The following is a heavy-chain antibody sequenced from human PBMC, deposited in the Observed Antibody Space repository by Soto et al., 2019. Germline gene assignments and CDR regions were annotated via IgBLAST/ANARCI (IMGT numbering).Heavy chain of an antibody. Sequence: EVQLVESGGGLVQPGRSLRLSCAASGFTFDDYAMHWVRQVPGKGLEWVSGINWNSGSIGYADSVKGPFAISRDNAKNSLHLQMNSLRAEDTAGYYCVKDESINWYSGHFRHWGQGTLATVSS. J-gene: IGHJ1*01. CDR3: VKDESINWYSGHFRH. CDR1: GFTFDDYA. V-gene: IGHV3-9*01. CDR2: INWNSGSI. D-gene: IGHD6-13*01.